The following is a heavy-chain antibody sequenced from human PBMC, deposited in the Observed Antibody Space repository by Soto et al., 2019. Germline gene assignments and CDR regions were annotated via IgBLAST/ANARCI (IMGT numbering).Heavy chain of an antibody. D-gene: IGHD3-3*01. Sequence: ASVKVSCKASGYTFTSYGISWVRQAPGQGLEWMGWISAYNGNTNYAQKLQGRVTMTTDTSTSTAYMELRSLRSDDTAVYYCAREGIFGVVTHYYYYGMDVWGQGTTVTVPS. CDR1: GYTFTSYG. CDR3: AREGIFGVVTHYYYYGMDV. J-gene: IGHJ6*02. CDR2: ISAYNGNT. V-gene: IGHV1-18*04.